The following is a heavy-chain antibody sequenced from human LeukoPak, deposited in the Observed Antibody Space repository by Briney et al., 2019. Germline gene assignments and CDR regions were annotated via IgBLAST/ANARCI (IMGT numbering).Heavy chain of an antibody. D-gene: IGHD5-18*01. J-gene: IGHJ5*02. CDR1: GFPFSTFW. CDR2: INHSGST. Sequence: PGGSLRLSCAVSGFPFSTFWMSWVRQAPGKGLEWIGEINHSGSTNYNPSLKSRVTISVDTSKNQFSLKLSSVTAADTAVYYCARDRYLYSYGYWFDPWGQGTLVTVSS. CDR3: ARDRYLYSYGYWFDP. V-gene: IGHV4-34*01.